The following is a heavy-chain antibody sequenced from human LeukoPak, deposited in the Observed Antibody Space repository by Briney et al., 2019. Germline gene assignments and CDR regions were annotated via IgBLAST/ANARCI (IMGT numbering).Heavy chain of an antibody. CDR3: ARTYGDYAWNYYYMDV. Sequence: PSETLSLTCAVSGGSISSSNWWGWVRQPPGKGLEWIGEIYHSGSTNYNPSLKSRVTISVDKSKNQFSLKLSSVTAADTAVYYCARTYGDYAWNYYYMDVWGKGTTVTVSS. V-gene: IGHV4-4*02. D-gene: IGHD4-17*01. J-gene: IGHJ6*03. CDR1: GGSISSSNW. CDR2: IYHSGST.